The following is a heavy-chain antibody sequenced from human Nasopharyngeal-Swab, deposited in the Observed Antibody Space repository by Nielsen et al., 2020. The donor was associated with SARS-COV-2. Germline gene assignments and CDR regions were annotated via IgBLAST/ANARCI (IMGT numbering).Heavy chain of an antibody. D-gene: IGHD5-18*01. CDR2: ISYDGSNK. CDR1: GSTFSSYG. J-gene: IGHJ4*02. V-gene: IGHV3-30*18. CDR3: AKGSLGYSYVIDY. Sequence: LSLTCAASGSTFSSYGMHWVRQAPGKGLEWVAVISYDGSNKYYADSVKGRFTISRDNSKNTLYLQMNSLRAEDTAVYYCAKGSLGYSYVIDYWGQGTLVTVSS.